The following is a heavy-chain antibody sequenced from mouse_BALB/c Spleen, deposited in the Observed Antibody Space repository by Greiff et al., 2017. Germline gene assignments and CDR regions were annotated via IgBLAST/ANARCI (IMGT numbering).Heavy chain of an antibody. CDR3: TRSDYGSSHY. D-gene: IGHD1-1*01. CDR1: GYTFTSYW. V-gene: IGHV1S127*01. J-gene: IGHJ2*01. CDR2: IDPSDSYT. Sequence: QVQLQQPGAELVKPGASVKMSCKASGYTFTSYWMHWVKQRPGQGLEWIGVIDPSDSYTSYNQKFKGKATLTVDTSSSTAYMQLSSLTSEDSAVYYWTRSDYGSSHYWGQGTTLTVSS.